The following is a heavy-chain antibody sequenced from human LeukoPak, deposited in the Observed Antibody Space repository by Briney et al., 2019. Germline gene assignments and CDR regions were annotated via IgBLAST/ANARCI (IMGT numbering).Heavy chain of an antibody. J-gene: IGHJ4*02. CDR2: IYYNGNT. CDR1: GGSIGSNSYY. V-gene: IGHV4-39*02. CDR3: ARIKKVDTSIDY. Sequence: PSETLSLTCTVSGGSIGSNSYYWGWFRQPPGRGLEWIGCIYYNGNTFYKPSLKSRVTISGDTSRNHFSVNLNSVTAADTAVYYCARIKKVDTSIDYWGQGTLVTVSS. D-gene: IGHD5-18*01.